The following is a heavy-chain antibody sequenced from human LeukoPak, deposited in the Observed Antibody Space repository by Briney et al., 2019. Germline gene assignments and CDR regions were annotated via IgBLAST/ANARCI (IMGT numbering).Heavy chain of an antibody. CDR2: MNPNSGNT. CDR3: ARGRDYYDSSGYYYDTRGGIFDY. Sequence: ASVKVSCKASGYTFTSYDINWVRQATGQGLEWMGWMNPNSGNTGYAQKFQGRVTMTRNTSISTAYMELSSLRSEDTAVYYCARGRDYYDSSGYYYDTRGGIFDYWGQGTLVTVSS. CDR1: GYTFTSYD. J-gene: IGHJ4*02. D-gene: IGHD3-22*01. V-gene: IGHV1-8*01.